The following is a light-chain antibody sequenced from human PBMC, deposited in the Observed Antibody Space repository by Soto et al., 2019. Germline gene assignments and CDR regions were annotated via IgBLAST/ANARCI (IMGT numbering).Light chain of an antibody. V-gene: IGKV3-20*01. J-gene: IGKJ1*01. Sequence: EFTQSPGTLSLSPGERATLSCRASQSVSSNHLARYQQKPGQAPRLLIYGGSSRATGIPVRFSGSGSETDFTLTITRLEPEDFAVYYCQQYSSSRTFGQGTKVDI. CDR2: GGS. CDR1: QSVSSNH. CDR3: QQYSSSRT.